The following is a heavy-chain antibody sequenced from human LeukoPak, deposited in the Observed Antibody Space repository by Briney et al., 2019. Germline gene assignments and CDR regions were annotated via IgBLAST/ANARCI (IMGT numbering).Heavy chain of an antibody. D-gene: IGHD3-10*01. CDR2: IYTSGST. J-gene: IGHJ5*02. CDR1: GGSLSSGSYY. CDR3: ARDAYYYGSGSYAAHNWFDP. V-gene: IGHV4-61*02. Sequence: PSETLSLTCTVSGGSLSSGSYYWSWVRHPAGKGLEWIGRIYTSGSTNYNPSLKSRVTISVDTSKNQFSLKLSSVTAADTAVYYCARDAYYYGSGSYAAHNWFDPWGQGTLVTVSS.